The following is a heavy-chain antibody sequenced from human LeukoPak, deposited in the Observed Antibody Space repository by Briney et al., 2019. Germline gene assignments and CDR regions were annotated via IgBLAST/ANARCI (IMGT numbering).Heavy chain of an antibody. CDR1: GFTFSSYG. CDR2: ISYDGSNK. Sequence: PGGSLRLSCAASGFTFSSYGMHWVRQAPGKGLEWVAVISYDGSNKYYADSVKGRFTISRDNAKNSLYLQMNSLRAEDTAVYYCARERWSSGWPLDYWGQGTLVTVSS. CDR3: ARERWSSGWPLDY. V-gene: IGHV3-30*03. D-gene: IGHD6-19*01. J-gene: IGHJ4*02.